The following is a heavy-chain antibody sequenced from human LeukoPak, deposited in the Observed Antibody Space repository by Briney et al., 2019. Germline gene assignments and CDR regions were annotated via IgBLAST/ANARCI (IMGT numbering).Heavy chain of an antibody. CDR2: IYYSGST. CDR3: ARGRDDAFDI. Sequence: SETLSLTCTVSGGSISSSSYYWGWIRQPPGKGLEWIGSIYYSGSTYYNPSLKSRVTISVDTSKNQFSLKLSSVTAADTAVYYCARGRDDAFDIWGQGTMVTVSS. V-gene: IGHV4-39*07. CDR1: GGSISSSSYY. J-gene: IGHJ3*02.